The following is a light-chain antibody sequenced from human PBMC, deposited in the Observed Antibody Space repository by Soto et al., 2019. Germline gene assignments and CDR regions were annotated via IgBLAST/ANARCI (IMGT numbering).Light chain of an antibody. CDR1: QSVSSSY. CDR2: GAS. J-gene: IGKJ1*01. Sequence: EIVLTQSPDTLSLSPGERATLSCRASQSVSSSYLAWYQQKPGRAPRLLIYGASSRASGIPDRFVGSGSGTDFTLTISRLEPEDFAVYFCQQFRTFGPGTKVDIK. CDR3: QQFRT. V-gene: IGKV3-20*01.